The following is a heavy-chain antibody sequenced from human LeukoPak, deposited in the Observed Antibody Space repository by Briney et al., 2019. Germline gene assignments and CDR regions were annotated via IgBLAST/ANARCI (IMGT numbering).Heavy chain of an antibody. CDR2: IYHSGST. J-gene: IGHJ4*02. V-gene: IGHV4-30-2*01. CDR3: ARGDSGSYRRSFAY. D-gene: IGHD1-26*01. Sequence: SETLSLTCAVSGGSISSGGYSWSWIRQPPGKGLEWIGYIYHSGSTYYNPSLKSRVTISVDTSKNQFSLKLSSVTAADTAVYYCARGDSGSYRRSFAYWGQGTLVTVSS. CDR1: GGSISSGGYS.